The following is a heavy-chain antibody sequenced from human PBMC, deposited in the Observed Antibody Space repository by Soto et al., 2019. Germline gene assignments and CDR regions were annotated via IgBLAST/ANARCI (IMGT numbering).Heavy chain of an antibody. J-gene: IGHJ4*02. CDR3: ARELFEATSMIPELLY. CDR2: ISFDGMKK. CDR1: GFTFSSYT. V-gene: IGHV3-30*04. Sequence: GGSLRLSCAASGFTFSSYTMHWVRQAPGKGLEWVAVISFDGMKKYNTDSVKGRFTISRDNSKNTLYLQMNSLRADDTAIYYCARELFEATSMIPELLYWGQGTLVTVSS. D-gene: IGHD3-16*01.